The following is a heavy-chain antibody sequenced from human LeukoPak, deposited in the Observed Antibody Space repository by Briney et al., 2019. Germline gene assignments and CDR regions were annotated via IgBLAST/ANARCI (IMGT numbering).Heavy chain of an antibody. J-gene: IGHJ4*02. CDR3: ARDDILTGYYSFDY. CDR1: GGTFSSYA. Sequence: GASVKVSCKASGGTFSSYAISWVRQAPGQGLEWMGGIIPIFGTANYAQKFQGRVTITADKSTSTAYIELRSLRSEDTAVYYCARDDILTGYYSFDYWGQGTLVTVSS. V-gene: IGHV1-69*06. CDR2: IIPIFGTA. D-gene: IGHD3-9*01.